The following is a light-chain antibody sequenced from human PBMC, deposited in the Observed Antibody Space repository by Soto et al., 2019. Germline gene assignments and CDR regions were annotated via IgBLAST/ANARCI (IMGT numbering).Light chain of an antibody. Sequence: VLTQPPSVSGSPGQSVTISCAGTSNDVGSFNRVSWYQKTPGTAPKVVIYEVSNRPSGVPDRFSGSRSGSTASLTISGLQAEDEAHYYCSLYTSSGTYVFGTGTKSPS. J-gene: IGLJ1*01. V-gene: IGLV2-18*01. CDR3: SLYTSSGTYV. CDR2: EVS. CDR1: SNDVGSFNR.